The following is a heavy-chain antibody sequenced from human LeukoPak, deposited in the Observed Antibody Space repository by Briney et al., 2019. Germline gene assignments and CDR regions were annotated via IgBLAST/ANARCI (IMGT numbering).Heavy chain of an antibody. J-gene: IGHJ4*02. Sequence: PGGSLRLSCAASGFTFSSYGMNWVRQAPGKGLEWVSYISSSSRTIYYADSVKGRFTISRDNAKNSLYLQMNSLRAEDTAIYYCARQSGTMVTTRFDYWGQGTLVTVSS. D-gene: IGHD4-17*01. CDR1: GFTFSSYG. V-gene: IGHV3-48*01. CDR3: ARQSGTMVTTRFDY. CDR2: ISSSSRTI.